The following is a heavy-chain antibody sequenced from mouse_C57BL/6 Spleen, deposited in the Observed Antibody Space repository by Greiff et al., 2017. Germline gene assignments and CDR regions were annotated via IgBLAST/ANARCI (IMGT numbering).Heavy chain of an antibody. CDR2: IYPGDGDT. CDR3: ARNDGYYEGAWFAY. Sequence: QVQLQQSGAELVKPGASVKISCKASGYAFSSYWMNWVKQRPGKGLEWIGQIYPGDGDTNYNGKFKGKATLTADKSSSTAYMQLSSLTSEDSAVYFCARNDGYYEGAWFAYWGQGTLVTVSA. V-gene: IGHV1-80*01. CDR1: GYAFSSYW. J-gene: IGHJ3*01. D-gene: IGHD2-3*01.